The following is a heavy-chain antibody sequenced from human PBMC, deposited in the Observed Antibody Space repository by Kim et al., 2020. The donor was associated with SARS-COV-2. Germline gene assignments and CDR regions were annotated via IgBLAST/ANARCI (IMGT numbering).Heavy chain of an antibody. Sequence: DYVKGRFTIARDNTKNSLYLQMNSLRAEDTAVYYCARMQQQLTRNCPYDLWGLGTQVTVFS. J-gene: IGHJ3*01. D-gene: IGHD6-13*01. V-gene: IGHV3-7*03. CDR3: ARMQQQLTRNCPYDL.